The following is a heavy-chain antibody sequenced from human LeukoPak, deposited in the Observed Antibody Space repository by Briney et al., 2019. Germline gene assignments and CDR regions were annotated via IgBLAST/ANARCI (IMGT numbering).Heavy chain of an antibody. J-gene: IGHJ4*02. CDR3: AKGFEYSSSSGQGYFDY. CDR2: IRYDGSNK. CDR1: GFTFSSYG. D-gene: IGHD6-6*01. V-gene: IGHV3-30*02. Sequence: GGSLRLSCAASGFTFSSYGMHWVRQAPGKGLEWVAFIRYDGSNKYYADSVKGRFAISRDNSKNTLYLQMNSLRAEDTAVYYCAKGFEYSSSSGQGYFDYWGQGTLVTVSS.